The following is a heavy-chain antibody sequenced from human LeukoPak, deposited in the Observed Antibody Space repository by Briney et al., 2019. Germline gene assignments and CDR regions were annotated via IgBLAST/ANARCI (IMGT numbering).Heavy chain of an antibody. CDR3: ARDPRHPNYDILTGYQNGPYGMDV. V-gene: IGHV3-53*01. CDR1: GFTVSSNY. D-gene: IGHD3-9*01. J-gene: IGHJ6*02. Sequence: PGGSLRLSCAASGFTVSSNYMSWVRQAPGKGLEWVSVMYSGGSTYFSDSVKGRFTISRDNHKNTLYLQMNSLRAEDTAVYYCARDPRHPNYDILTGYQNGPYGMDVWGQGTTVTVSS. CDR2: MYSGGST.